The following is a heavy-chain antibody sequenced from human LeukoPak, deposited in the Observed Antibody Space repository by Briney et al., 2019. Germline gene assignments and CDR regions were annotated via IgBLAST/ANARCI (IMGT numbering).Heavy chain of an antibody. CDR3: ARDRPRYCSSTSCYPPRFDY. J-gene: IGHJ4*02. Sequence: ASVKVSCKASGYTFTSYGISWVRQAPRQGLEWMGWISAYNGNTNYAQKLQGRVTMTTDTSTSTAYMELRSLRSDDTAVYYCARDRPRYCSSTSCYPPRFDYWGQGTLVTVSS. CDR2: ISAYNGNT. CDR1: GYTFTSYG. D-gene: IGHD2-2*01. V-gene: IGHV1-18*01.